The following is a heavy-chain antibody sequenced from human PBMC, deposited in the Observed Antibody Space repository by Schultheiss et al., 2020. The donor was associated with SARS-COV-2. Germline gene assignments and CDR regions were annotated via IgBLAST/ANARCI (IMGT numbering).Heavy chain of an antibody. Sequence: GSLRLSCAASGLTFSSYAMSWVRQAPGKGLEWFGKIHHSGSTYYNPSLKSRITMSVDKSKNQFSLKLSSVTAADTAVYYCARGCPLPRDRSSYYKFHYYYYGMDVWGQGTTVTVSS. D-gene: IGHD3-3*01. CDR3: ARGCPLPRDRSSYYKFHYYYYGMDV. V-gene: IGHV4-4*02. CDR1: GLTFSSYA. CDR2: IHHSGST. J-gene: IGHJ6*01.